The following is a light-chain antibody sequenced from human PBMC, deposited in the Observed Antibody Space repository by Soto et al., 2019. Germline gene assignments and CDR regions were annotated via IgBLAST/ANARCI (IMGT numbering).Light chain of an antibody. V-gene: IGKV3-15*01. J-gene: IGKJ1*01. CDR3: QQYNDWPRT. Sequence: EIVMTQSPATLSVSPGERATLSCRASQSFSSNLAWFQHKPGQAPRLLIYGASTRATGIPARFSGSGSGTEFTLTISSLQSEDFAVYYCQQYNDWPRTFGQETKVEI. CDR1: QSFSSN. CDR2: GAS.